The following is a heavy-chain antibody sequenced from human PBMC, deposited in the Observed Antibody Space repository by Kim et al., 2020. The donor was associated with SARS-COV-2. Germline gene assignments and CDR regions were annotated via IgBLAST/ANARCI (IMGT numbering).Heavy chain of an antibody. D-gene: IGHD2-15*01. J-gene: IGHJ4*02. CDR3: ATYLGATNYFDY. V-gene: IGHV4-31*03. Sequence: SETLSLTCTVSGDSINSDGYYWTWIRQPPGKGLEWIGYISNSGSIYYNVSLKGRLNLSVDTSKSQFSLKLSSVTAADTAIYYCATYLGATNYFDYWGPG. CDR1: GDSINSDGYY. CDR2: ISNSGSI.